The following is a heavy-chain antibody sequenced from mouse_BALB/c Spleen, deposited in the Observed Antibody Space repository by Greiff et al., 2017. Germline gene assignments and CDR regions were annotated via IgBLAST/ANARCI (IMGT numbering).Heavy chain of an antibody. CDR2: IRNKANGYTT. CDR1: GFTFTDYY. V-gene: IGHV7-3*02. J-gene: IGHJ2*01. Sequence: EVMLVESGGGLVQPGGSLRLSCATSGFTFTDYYMSWVRQPPGKALEWLGFIRNKANGYTTEYSASVKGRFTISRDNSQSILYLQMNTLRAEDSATYYCARDAGDLDYWGQGTTLTVSS. CDR3: ARDAGDLDY.